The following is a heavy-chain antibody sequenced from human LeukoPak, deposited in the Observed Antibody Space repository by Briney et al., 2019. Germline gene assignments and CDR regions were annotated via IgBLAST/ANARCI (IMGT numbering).Heavy chain of an antibody. CDR1: GYTFTDYY. CDR3: ARKGGPRVNAFDI. CDR2: INPNTGGT. V-gene: IGHV1-2*02. J-gene: IGHJ3*02. D-gene: IGHD1-14*01. Sequence: ASVTVSCKASGYTFTDYYLHWVRQAPGQGLEWMGWINPNTGGTNSAQKFQGRVTMTRDTSISTAYMDLSRLTSDDTAIYYCARKGGPRVNAFDIWGQGTMVTVSS.